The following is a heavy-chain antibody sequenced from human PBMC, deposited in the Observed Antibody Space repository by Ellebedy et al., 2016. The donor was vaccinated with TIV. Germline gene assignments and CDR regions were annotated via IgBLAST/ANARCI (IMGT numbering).Heavy chain of an antibody. Sequence: ASVKVSCKPSGYTFTNYAIHWVRQAPGQRLEWMGWINAGNGNTKYSQKFQGRVTITRDTSASTAYMELSSLRSEDTAVYYCARDWDLLWFGEALYDYWGQGTLVTVSS. CDR3: ARDWDLLWFGEALYDY. CDR2: INAGNGNT. CDR1: GYTFTNYA. D-gene: IGHD3-10*01. V-gene: IGHV1-3*01. J-gene: IGHJ4*02.